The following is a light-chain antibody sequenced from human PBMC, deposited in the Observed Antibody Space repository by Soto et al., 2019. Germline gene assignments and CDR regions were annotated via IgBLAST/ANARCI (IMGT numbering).Light chain of an antibody. CDR3: QVWDNNNYRFV. V-gene: IGLV3-21*02. J-gene: IGLJ1*01. CDR2: DDS. CDR1: SIGSKR. Sequence: YELTQVPSVSVAPGQTARITCGGSSIGSKRVNWYQQKPGQAPGLVVYDDSDRPSGIPERFSGSNSGDTATLTISRVEAGDEADYYCQVWDNNNYRFVFGAGTKVTVL.